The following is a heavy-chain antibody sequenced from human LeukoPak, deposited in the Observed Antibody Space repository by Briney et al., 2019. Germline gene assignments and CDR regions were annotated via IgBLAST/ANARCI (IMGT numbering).Heavy chain of an antibody. J-gene: IGHJ5*02. Sequence: ASVKVSCKASGYTFTGYYMHWVRQAPGQGLEWMGWINPNSGGTNYAQKFQGRVTMTRDTSISTAYMERSRLRSDDTAVYYCARDRNDILTGYPYNWFDPWGQGTLVTVSS. CDR1: GYTFTGYY. V-gene: IGHV1-2*02. CDR3: ARDRNDILTGYPYNWFDP. D-gene: IGHD3-9*01. CDR2: INPNSGGT.